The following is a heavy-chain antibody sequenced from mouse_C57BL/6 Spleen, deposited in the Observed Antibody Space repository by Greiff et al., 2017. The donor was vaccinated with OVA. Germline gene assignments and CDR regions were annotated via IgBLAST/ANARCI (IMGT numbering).Heavy chain of an antibody. CDR1: GYTFTSYW. D-gene: IGHD2-3*01. CDR2: IHPSDSDT. CDR3: ARGDDADAMDY. Sequence: VQLKQSGAELVKPGASVKVSCKASGYTFTSYWMHWVKQRPGQGLEWIGRIHPSDSDTNYNEQFKGKATLTVDKSSSTADMHRGSLTSEDAAVYYCARGDDADAMDYWGQGTSVTVSS. V-gene: IGHV1-74*01. J-gene: IGHJ4*01.